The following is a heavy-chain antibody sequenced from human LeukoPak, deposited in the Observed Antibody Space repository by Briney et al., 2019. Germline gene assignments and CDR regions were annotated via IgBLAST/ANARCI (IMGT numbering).Heavy chain of an antibody. D-gene: IGHD4-17*01. J-gene: IGHJ4*02. CDR2: IYYSGST. Sequence: AETLSLTCTVFGDSISDSKYFWGWIRQPPGKGLEWIGYIYYSGSTNYNPSLKSRVTISVDTSKNQFSLKLSSVTAADTAVYYCARMDYGDYFTLIDYWGQGTLVTVSS. CDR3: ARMDYGDYFTLIDY. V-gene: IGHV4-61*05. CDR1: GDSISDSKYF.